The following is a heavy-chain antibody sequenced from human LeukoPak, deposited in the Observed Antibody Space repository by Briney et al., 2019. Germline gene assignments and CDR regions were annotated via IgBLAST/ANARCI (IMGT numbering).Heavy chain of an antibody. Sequence: PSETLSLTCAVSGYSISSGYYWGWIRQPPGKGLEWIGSIYHSGSTYYNPSLKSRVTISVDTSKNQFSLKLSSVTAADTAVYYCARRLGTNYYYYMDVWGKGTTVTVSS. CDR3: ARRLGTNYYYYMDV. CDR2: IYHSGST. J-gene: IGHJ6*03. V-gene: IGHV4-38-2*01. D-gene: IGHD1/OR15-1a*01. CDR1: GYSISSGYY.